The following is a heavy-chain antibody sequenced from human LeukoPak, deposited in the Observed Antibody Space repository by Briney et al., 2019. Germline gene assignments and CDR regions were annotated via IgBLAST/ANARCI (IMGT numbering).Heavy chain of an antibody. J-gene: IGHJ4*02. CDR3: ANYYYDRSGYKN. Sequence: GGSLRLSCAASGFTFSTYSINWVRQAPGKGLEWVSSISGSSNYKYYADSVKGRFTISRDNSKNTLYLQMNSLRAEDTAVYYCANYYYDRSGYKNWGQGTLVTVSS. CDR1: GFTFSTYS. D-gene: IGHD3-22*01. CDR2: ISGSSNYK. V-gene: IGHV3-21*04.